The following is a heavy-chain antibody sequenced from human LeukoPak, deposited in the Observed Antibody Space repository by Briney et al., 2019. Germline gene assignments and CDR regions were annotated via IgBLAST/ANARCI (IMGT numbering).Heavy chain of an antibody. D-gene: IGHD6-13*01. CDR2: ISAYNGNT. CDR1: GYTFTSYG. V-gene: IGHV1-18*01. Sequence: ASVKVFCKASGYTFTSYGISWVRQAPGQGLEWMGWISAYNGNTNHAQKFQGRVTMTTDTSTSTAYMELRSLRSDDTALYYCARVDSSSWRYYFDYWGQGTLITVSS. J-gene: IGHJ4*02. CDR3: ARVDSSSWRYYFDY.